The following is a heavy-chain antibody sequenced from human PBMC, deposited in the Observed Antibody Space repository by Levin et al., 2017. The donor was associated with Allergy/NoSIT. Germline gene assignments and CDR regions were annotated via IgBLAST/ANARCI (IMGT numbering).Heavy chain of an antibody. CDR1: GYTFTSYY. CDR2: INPSGGST. V-gene: IGHV1-46*01. Sequence: GESLKISCKASGYTFTSYYMHWVRQAPGQGLEWMGIINPSGGSTSYAQKFQGRVTMTRDTSTSTVYMELSSLRSEDTAVYYCARDRGVPYDFLPRPTSSPAPHYYYYYGMDVWGQGTTVTVSS. J-gene: IGHJ6*02. D-gene: IGHD3-3*01. CDR3: ARDRGVPYDFLPRPTSSPAPHYYYYYGMDV.